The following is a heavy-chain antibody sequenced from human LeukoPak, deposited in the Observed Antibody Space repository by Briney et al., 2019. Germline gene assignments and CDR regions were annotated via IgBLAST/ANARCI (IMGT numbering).Heavy chain of an antibody. Sequence: PGRSLRLSCAASGFTFNSYGIHWVRQAPGKGLVRVAVIWYGGNNKFYADSVKGRFTISRDSSKNTMYLQMNSLRAEDTAVYYCAREHTTVTSLLDYWGQGTLVTVSS. D-gene: IGHD4-17*01. V-gene: IGHV3-33*01. J-gene: IGHJ4*02. CDR2: IWYGGNNK. CDR1: GFTFNSYG. CDR3: AREHTTVTSLLDY.